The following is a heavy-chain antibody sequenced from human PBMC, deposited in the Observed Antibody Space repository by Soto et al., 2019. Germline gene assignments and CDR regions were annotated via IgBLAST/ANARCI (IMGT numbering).Heavy chain of an antibody. V-gene: IGHV3-74*01. CDR3: ARSLPGTYGAFDL. D-gene: IGHD1-7*01. J-gene: IGHJ3*01. Sequence: GGSLRLSCAASEFTFRSYWMHWVRQSPGKGLVWVSRISGDGSSTSYADSVKGRFTISRDNAKNTMNLQMDSLRAEDTAVYYCARSLPGTYGAFDLWGQGTIVTVSS. CDR1: EFTFRSYW. CDR2: ISGDGSST.